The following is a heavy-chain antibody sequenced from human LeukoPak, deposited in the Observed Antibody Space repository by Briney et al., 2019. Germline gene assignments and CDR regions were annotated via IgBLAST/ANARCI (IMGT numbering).Heavy chain of an antibody. V-gene: IGHV3-21*01. D-gene: IGHD2-2*01. J-gene: IGHJ4*02. CDR3: ARDAPAFMYPPDY. Sequence: GGSLRLSCAASGFTFSSYSMNWVRQAPGKGLEWVSSISSSSSYIYYADSVKGRFTISRDNAKNSLYLQMNSLRAEDTAVYYCARDAPAFMYPPDYWGQGTLVTVSS. CDR1: GFTFSSYS. CDR2: ISSSSSYI.